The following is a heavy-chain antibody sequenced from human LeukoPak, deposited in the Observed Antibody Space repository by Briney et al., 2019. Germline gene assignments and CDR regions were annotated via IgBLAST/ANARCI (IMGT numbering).Heavy chain of an antibody. V-gene: IGHV3-48*03. CDR1: GFTFSSYE. Sequence: GGSLRLSCAASGFTFSSYEMNWVRQAPGKGLEWVSYISSSGSTIYYEDSVKGRFTIPRDNDKNSLYLQMNSMRAEDTAVYYCARDRAMIVVWGQGTLVTVSS. J-gene: IGHJ4*02. CDR2: ISSSGSTI. D-gene: IGHD3-22*01. CDR3: ARDRAMIVV.